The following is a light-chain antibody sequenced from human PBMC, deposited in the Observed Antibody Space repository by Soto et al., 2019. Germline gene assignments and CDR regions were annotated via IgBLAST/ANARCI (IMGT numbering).Light chain of an antibody. V-gene: IGKV3-11*01. J-gene: IGKJ4*01. Sequence: IVLTQSPATLSLSPWDRATLSCRASQTISRYLAWYQQKPGQAPRLLISDASKRATGIPARFSGSGFGTDFTLTISSLEPEDFAVYYCQQRTNGLTFGGGTKVDIK. CDR1: QTISRY. CDR3: QQRTNGLT. CDR2: DAS.